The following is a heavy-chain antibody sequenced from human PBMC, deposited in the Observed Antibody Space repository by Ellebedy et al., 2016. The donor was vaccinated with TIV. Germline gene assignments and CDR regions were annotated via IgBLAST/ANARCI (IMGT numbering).Heavy chain of an antibody. J-gene: IGHJ4*02. CDR2: ISSSSSTV. Sequence: GGSLRLSCAASGFAFSSNGMSWVRQAPGKGLEWVSYISSSSSTVYYADSVKGRFTISRDKSKKTLYLQMNSLRAEDTAVYYCAKTGAAGTLLPYCFDYWGQGTLVTVSS. CDR1: GFAFSSNG. V-gene: IGHV3-48*01. D-gene: IGHD6-13*01. CDR3: AKTGAAGTLLPYCFDY.